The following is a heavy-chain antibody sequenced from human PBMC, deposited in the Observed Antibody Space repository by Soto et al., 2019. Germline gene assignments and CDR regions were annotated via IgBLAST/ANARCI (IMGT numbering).Heavy chain of an antibody. J-gene: IGHJ5*02. D-gene: IGHD3-3*01. CDR2: IIPIFGTA. V-gene: IGHV1-69*13. CDR3: AMGNTPGLITIFGVRPNWFDP. Sequence: SLKVSCKASGGTFSSYAISWVRQAPGRGLEWMGGIIPIFGTANYAQKFQGRVTITADESTSTAYMELSSLRSEDTAVYYCAMGNTPGLITIFGVRPNWFDPWVQGTLVTVSS. CDR1: GGTFSSYA.